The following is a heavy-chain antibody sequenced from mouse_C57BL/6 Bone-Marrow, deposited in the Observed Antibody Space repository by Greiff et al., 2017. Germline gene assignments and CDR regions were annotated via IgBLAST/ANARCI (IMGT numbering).Heavy chain of an antibody. J-gene: IGHJ3*01. D-gene: IGHD2-4*01. CDR3: ANHYDYPFAY. CDR1: GYTFTSYW. Sequence: QVQLQQPGAELVKPGASVKLSCKASGYTFTSYWMQWVKQRPGQGLEWIGEFDPSDSYTNYNQKFKGKATLTVDTSSSTAYMQLSSLTSEDSAVYYCANHYDYPFAYWGQGTLVTVSA. V-gene: IGHV1-50*01. CDR2: FDPSDSYT.